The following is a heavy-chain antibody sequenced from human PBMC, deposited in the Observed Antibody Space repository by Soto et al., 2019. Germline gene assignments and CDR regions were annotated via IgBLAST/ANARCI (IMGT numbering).Heavy chain of an antibody. CDR2: IIPMIGAT. J-gene: IGHJ3*02. CDR3: ARYWSAGTLYGAFDI. CDR1: GGTFSDFT. D-gene: IGHD2-15*01. Sequence: QVQLVQSGSEVKKPGSSVKDSCKASGGTFSDFTLSWLRQAPGRGLEWMGGIIPMIGATNNAQKLKGRLTITADKSTGTVYMELNSLRSDDTAVYYCARYWSAGTLYGAFDIWGQGTEVTVSP. V-gene: IGHV1-69*06.